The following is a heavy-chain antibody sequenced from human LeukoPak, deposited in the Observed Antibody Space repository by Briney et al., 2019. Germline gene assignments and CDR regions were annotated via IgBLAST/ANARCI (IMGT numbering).Heavy chain of an antibody. Sequence: SETLSLTCTVSGGSISNSYWTWIRQPPGKGLEWIGYIHSSGSTSYNPSLKSRVTISLDTSKNQFSLKLSSVTAADTAVYYCARDDGSSMTNNFNWSVNWGQGTLVTVSS. CDR1: GGSISNSY. J-gene: IGHJ4*02. V-gene: IGHV4-59*01. D-gene: IGHD3-9*01. CDR2: IHSSGST. CDR3: ARDDGSSMTNNFNWSVN.